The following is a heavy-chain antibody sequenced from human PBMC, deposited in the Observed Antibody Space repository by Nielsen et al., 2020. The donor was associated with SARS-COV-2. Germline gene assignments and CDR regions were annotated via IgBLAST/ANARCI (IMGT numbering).Heavy chain of an antibody. CDR1: GFTFDDYA. V-gene: IGHV3-9*01. CDR3: AREWWGFDS. CDR2: ISWNSGSI. J-gene: IGHJ4*02. Sequence: SLKISCAASGFTFDDYAMHWVRQAPGKGLEWVSGISWNSGSIGYADSVKGRFTISRDNSKRTLYLQMNSLRAEDTAVYYCAREWWGFDSWGQGTLVTVSS. D-gene: IGHD2-15*01.